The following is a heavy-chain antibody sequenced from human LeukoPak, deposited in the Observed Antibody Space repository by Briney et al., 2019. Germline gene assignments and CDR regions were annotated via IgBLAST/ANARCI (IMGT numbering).Heavy chain of an antibody. J-gene: IGHJ4*02. CDR2: MNPNSGNT. D-gene: IGHD2-2*01. V-gene: IGHV1-8*01. CDR1: GYTFTSYD. CDR3: ARDLHIVVVPTTPGF. Sequence: ASVKVSCKASGYTFTSYDINWVRQATGQGLEWMGWMNPNSGNTGYAQKFQGRVTMTRNTSISTAYMELSSLRSEDTAVYYCARDLHIVVVPTTPGFWGQGTLVTVSS.